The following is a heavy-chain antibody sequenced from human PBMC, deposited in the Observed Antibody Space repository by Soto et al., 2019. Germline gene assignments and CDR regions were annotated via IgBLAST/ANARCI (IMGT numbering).Heavy chain of an antibody. Sequence: QLQLQESGPGLVKPSETLSLTCTVSGGSINRSSYYWGWIRQPPGKELVWVGGVYYSGTTYHNPSLTSRVTISVDTSRNPFSLKLRSVTAADTAVYYCARMDGGTCDYWGQGTQVTVSS. J-gene: IGHJ4*02. CDR1: GGSINRSSYY. CDR2: VYYSGTT. CDR3: ARMDGGTCDY. V-gene: IGHV4-39*01.